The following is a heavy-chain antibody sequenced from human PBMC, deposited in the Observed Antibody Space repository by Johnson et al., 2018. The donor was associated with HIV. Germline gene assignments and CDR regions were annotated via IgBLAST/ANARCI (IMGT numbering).Heavy chain of an antibody. CDR2: ISSSGGTI. D-gene: IGHD3-22*01. J-gene: IGHJ3*02. Sequence: QVQLVESGGGLVKPGGSLRLSCAASGFTFSDYYMTWIRQAPGKGLEWVSYISSSGGTIYYTDSVKGRFTISRDNAKNSLYLQMNSLRAGDTAVYYCARGLTGRYYYDSSGDAFDIWGQGTMVTVSS. CDR3: ARGLTGRYYYDSSGDAFDI. CDR1: GFTFSDYY. V-gene: IGHV3-11*04.